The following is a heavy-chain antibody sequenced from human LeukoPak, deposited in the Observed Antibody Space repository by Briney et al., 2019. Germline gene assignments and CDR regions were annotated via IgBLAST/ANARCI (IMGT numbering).Heavy chain of an antibody. Sequence: SETLSLTCTVSGGSISSYYWSWIRQPPGKGLEWIGYIYYSGSTNYNPSLKSRVTISVDTSKNQFSLKLSSVTAADTAVYYCATTLTAYCGGDCYSEYFQHWGQGTLVTVSS. CDR3: ATTLTAYCGGDCYSEYFQH. J-gene: IGHJ1*01. CDR1: GGSISSYY. D-gene: IGHD2-21*02. CDR2: IYYSGST. V-gene: IGHV4-59*01.